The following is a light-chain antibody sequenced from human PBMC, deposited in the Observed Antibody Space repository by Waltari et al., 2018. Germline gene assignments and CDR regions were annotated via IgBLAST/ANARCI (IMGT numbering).Light chain of an antibody. J-gene: IGKJ4*01. CDR2: AAS. V-gene: IGKV1-17*01. Sequence: DIQMTQSPSSLSASVGDRVTITCRASQGIRNDLAWYQQKPVKAPKRLIYAASTLQSGVPSRFSGSGSGTEFTLTISSLQPENFATYYCLQHNSYPLTFGGGTKVEIK. CDR3: LQHNSYPLT. CDR1: QGIRND.